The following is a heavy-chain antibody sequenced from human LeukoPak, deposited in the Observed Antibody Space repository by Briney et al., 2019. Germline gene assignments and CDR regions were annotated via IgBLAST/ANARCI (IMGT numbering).Heavy chain of an antibody. V-gene: IGHV6-1*01. J-gene: IGHJ4*02. CDR1: GYSVSSNSAT. D-gene: IGHD2-2*01. Sequence: TSQTLSLTCAISGYSVSSNSATWHWIRQSTSRGLEWLGRTYYRSKWYNDYAVSVKRRITINPDTSKNQFSLQLNSVTPEDTAVYYCARDSPYAFTFDYWGQGTLVTVSS. CDR2: TYYRSKWYN. CDR3: ARDSPYAFTFDY.